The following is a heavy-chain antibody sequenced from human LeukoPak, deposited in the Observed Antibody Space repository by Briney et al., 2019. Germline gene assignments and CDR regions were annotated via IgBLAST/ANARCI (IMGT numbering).Heavy chain of an antibody. J-gene: IGHJ4*02. D-gene: IGHD3-16*01. Sequence: SPTLSLTFTVSGGSIISGGYYWSLIRQPPGKGLERIGYIYYAGSTNYKPSLKSRVTISVDTSKNQFSLKLSSVTAADTAVYYCARDYDPPGLWGQGTLVTVSS. CDR1: GGSIISGGYY. V-gene: IGHV4-61*08. CDR2: IYYAGST. CDR3: ARDYDPPGL.